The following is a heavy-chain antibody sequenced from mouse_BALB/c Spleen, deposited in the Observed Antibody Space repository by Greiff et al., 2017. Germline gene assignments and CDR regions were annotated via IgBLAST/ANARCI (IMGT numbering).Heavy chain of an antibody. CDR2: ISSGGST. J-gene: IGHJ4*01. Sequence: EVKLMESGGVLVKPGGSLKLSCAASGFTFSSYAMSWVRQTPEKRLEWVASISSGGSTYYPDSVKGRFTISRDNARNILYLQMSSLRSEDTAMYYCARGERYDGYAMDYWGQGTSVTVSS. D-gene: IGHD2-14*01. CDR1: GFTFSSYA. V-gene: IGHV5-6-5*01. CDR3: ARGERYDGYAMDY.